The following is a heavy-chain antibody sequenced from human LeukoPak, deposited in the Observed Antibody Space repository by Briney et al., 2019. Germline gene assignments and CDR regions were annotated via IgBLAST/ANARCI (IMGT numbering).Heavy chain of an antibody. D-gene: IGHD2-21*01. CDR2: INHSGST. V-gene: IGHV4-39*07. Sequence: SETLSLTCTVSGGSISSGDYYWSWIRQPPGKGLEWIGEINHSGSTNYNPSLKSRVTISVDTSKNQFSLKLSSVTAADTAVYYCAREGVVNYCGQGTLVTVSS. J-gene: IGHJ4*02. CDR3: AREGVVNY. CDR1: GGSISSGDYY.